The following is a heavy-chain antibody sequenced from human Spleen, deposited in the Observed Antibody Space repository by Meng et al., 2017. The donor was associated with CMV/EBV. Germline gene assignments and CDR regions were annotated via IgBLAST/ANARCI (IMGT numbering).Heavy chain of an antibody. V-gene: IGHV3-11*01. J-gene: IGHJ6*02. CDR3: ARPHGVDFYSYNSLDV. D-gene: IGHD3-9*01. Sequence: GESLKISCAASGFTFRDYYMNWIRQAPGKGLEWVSYISSSGNTLYYADSVKGRFTISRDNAKNSLYLQMNSLRVEDTAVYYCARPHGVDFYSYNSLDVWGQGTTVTVSS. CDR1: GFTFRDYY. CDR2: ISSSGNTL.